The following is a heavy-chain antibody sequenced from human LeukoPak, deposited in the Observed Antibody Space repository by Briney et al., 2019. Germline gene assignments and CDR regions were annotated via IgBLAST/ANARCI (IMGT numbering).Heavy chain of an antibody. CDR1: GFTVSSNY. J-gene: IGHJ4*02. Sequence: GGSLRLSCAASGFTVSSNYMSWVRQAPGKGLKWVSVIYSGGSTYYADSVKGRFTISRDNSRTTLYLQMNSLRAEDTVVFQAEDGIRYCSGGSCIDYWGQGTLVTVSS. V-gene: IGHV3-53*01. D-gene: IGHD2-15*01. CDR3: EDGIRYCSGGSCIDY. CDR2: IYSGGST.